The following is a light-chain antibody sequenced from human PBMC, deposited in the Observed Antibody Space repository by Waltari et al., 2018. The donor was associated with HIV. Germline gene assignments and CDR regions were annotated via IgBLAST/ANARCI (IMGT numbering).Light chain of an antibody. J-gene: IGLJ1*01. V-gene: IGLV2-14*01. Sequence: QSALTQPASVSGSPGQSITISCTGTTSDVGAYKYVSWYQQHPGKAPKLMIYEVSNRPSGVSHRFSASKSGNTASLTISGLQAEDEADYFCSSYTSSSTLVFGSGTKVTVL. CDR1: TSDVGAYKY. CDR2: EVS. CDR3: SSYTSSSTLV.